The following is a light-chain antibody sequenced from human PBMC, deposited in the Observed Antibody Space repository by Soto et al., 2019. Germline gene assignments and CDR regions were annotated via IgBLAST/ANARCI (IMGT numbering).Light chain of an antibody. CDR3: QQYVSWT. V-gene: IGKV3-20*01. Sequence: EIVLTQSPGTLSVSPFERATLSCRASQTISSNYLAWYQQKPGQAPSLLIYGTSSRATGIPDRFSGSGSGTDFTLTISRLEPEDSAIYYCQQYVSWTFGQGTKVEIK. CDR2: GTS. CDR1: QTISSNY. J-gene: IGKJ1*01.